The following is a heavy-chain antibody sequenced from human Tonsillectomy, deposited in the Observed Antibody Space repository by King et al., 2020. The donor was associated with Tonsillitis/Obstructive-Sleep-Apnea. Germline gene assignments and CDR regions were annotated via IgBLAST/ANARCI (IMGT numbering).Heavy chain of an antibody. CDR1: GGSFSGYY. V-gene: IGHV4-34*01. Sequence: VQLQQWGAGLLKPSETLSLTCAVYGGSFSGYYWSWIRQPPGKGLEWIGEINHSGSTNYNPSLKSRVTISVDTSKNQFSLKLSSVTAADTAVYYCARGRGRYCSSTSCYNWFDPWGQGTLVTVSS. J-gene: IGHJ5*02. CDR2: INHSGST. CDR3: ARGRGRYCSSTSCYNWFDP. D-gene: IGHD2-2*01.